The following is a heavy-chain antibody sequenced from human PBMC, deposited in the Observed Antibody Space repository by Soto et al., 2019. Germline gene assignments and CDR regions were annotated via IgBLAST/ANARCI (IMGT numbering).Heavy chain of an antibody. CDR3: ARDRSEGYDYIWGSYRPAAFDI. D-gene: IGHD3-16*02. J-gene: IGHJ3*02. CDR2: INPNSGGT. CDR1: GYTFTGYY. Sequence: ASVKVSCKASGYTFTGYYMHWVRRAPGQGLEWMGWINPNSGGTNYAQKFQGWVTMTRDTSISTAYMELSRLRSDDTAVYYCARDRSEGYDYIWGSYRPAAFDIWGQGTMVTVSS. V-gene: IGHV1-2*04.